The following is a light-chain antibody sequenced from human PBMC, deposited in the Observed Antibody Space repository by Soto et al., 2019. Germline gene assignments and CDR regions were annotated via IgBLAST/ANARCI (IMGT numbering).Light chain of an antibody. CDR2: NNI. CDR3: QSYDSSLSGSV. V-gene: IGLV1-40*01. J-gene: IGLJ3*02. CDR1: ISNIGAHYD. Sequence: QSVLTQPPSVSGAPGQRVTISCTGSISNIGAHYDVHWYQQLPGTAPKRLSYNNINRPSGVPYRFSGYKSGTSASLAITGLQAEDEADYYCQSYDSSLSGSVFGGGTKLTVL.